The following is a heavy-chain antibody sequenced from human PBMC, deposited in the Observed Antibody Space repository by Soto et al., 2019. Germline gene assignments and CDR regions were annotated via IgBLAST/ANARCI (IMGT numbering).Heavy chain of an antibody. CDR1: GDSVSSNSAA. J-gene: IGHJ5*02. D-gene: IGHD6-13*01. Sequence: SPTLSLPCAISGDSVSSNSAAWNWIRQSPSRGLEWLGRTYYRSKWYNDYAVSVKSRITINPDTSKNQFSLQLNSVTPEDTAVYYCARAEGYSSSWYVNPWGQGTLVTVSS. CDR3: ARAEGYSSSWYVNP. V-gene: IGHV6-1*01. CDR2: TYYRSKWYN.